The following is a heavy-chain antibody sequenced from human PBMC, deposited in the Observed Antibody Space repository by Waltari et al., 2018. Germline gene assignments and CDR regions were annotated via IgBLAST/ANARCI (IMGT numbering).Heavy chain of an antibody. CDR1: AFTRSGNW. J-gene: IGHJ4*02. D-gene: IGHD3-3*01. CDR3: VRHGFWNFDF. V-gene: IGHV3-7*01. Sequence: EVQLVASGGGLVQPGGSLRLSCADPAFTRSGNWVAWVRQAPGKGLEWVANIKEDGSKKNYVDSVEGRFTISRDNAKNSLYLQMNSLRAEDTALYYCVRHGFWNFDFWGQGTLVTVSS. CDR2: IKEDGSKK.